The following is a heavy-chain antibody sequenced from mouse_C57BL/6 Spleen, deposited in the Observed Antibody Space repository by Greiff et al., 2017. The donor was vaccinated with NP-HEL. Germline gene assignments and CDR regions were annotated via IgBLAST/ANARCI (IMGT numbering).Heavy chain of an antibody. CDR3: ARRNYGSSLDWYFDV. Sequence: EVKLVESGGGLVKPGGSLKLSCAASGFTFSSYAMSWVRQTPEKRLEWVATISDGGSYTYYPDNVKGRFTISRDNAKNNLYLQMSHLKSEDTAMYYCARRNYGSSLDWYFDVWGTGTTVTVSS. CDR2: ISDGGSYT. CDR1: GFTFSSYA. D-gene: IGHD1-1*01. V-gene: IGHV5-4*03. J-gene: IGHJ1*03.